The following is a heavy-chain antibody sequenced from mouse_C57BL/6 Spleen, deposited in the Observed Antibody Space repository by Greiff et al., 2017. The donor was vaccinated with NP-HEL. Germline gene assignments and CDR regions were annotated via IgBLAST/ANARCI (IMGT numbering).Heavy chain of an antibody. J-gene: IGHJ2*01. Sequence: QVQLQQSGAELARPGASVKLSCKASGYTFTSYGISWVKQRTGQGLEWIGEIYPRSGNTYYNEKFKGKATLTADKSSSTAYMELRSLTSEDSAVDFCARSTTVVATDYFDYWGQGTTLTVSS. V-gene: IGHV1-81*01. CDR3: ARSTTVVATDYFDY. CDR1: GYTFTSYG. CDR2: IYPRSGNT. D-gene: IGHD1-1*01.